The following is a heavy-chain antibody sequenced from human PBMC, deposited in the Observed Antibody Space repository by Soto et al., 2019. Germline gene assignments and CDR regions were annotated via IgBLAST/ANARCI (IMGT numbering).Heavy chain of an antibody. V-gene: IGHV1-18*04. CDR3: ATEPIYYNEGSGYYPRGH. CDR2: ISAHNGDT. D-gene: IGHD3-22*01. CDR1: GYSFATYG. Sequence: QVQLVQSGAEVKKPGASVKVSCKASGYSFATYGFSWVRQAPGQGLECVGWISAHNGDTHYSQKFQGRVTLTTDTSTNTGYMERRSLTSDDTAVEVGATEPIYYNEGSGYYPRGHGGQGTLVTVSS. J-gene: IGHJ4*02.